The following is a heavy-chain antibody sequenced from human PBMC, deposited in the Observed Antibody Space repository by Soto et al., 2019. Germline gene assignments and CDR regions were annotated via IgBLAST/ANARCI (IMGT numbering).Heavy chain of an antibody. D-gene: IGHD2-2*01. CDR3: AREGLTFGPGAVGGAFDI. CDR1: GGTFDSNA. CDR2: IIPIFGTI. J-gene: IGHJ3*02. Sequence: QVQLVQSGTEVRKPGSSVKVSCKASGGTFDSNAISWVRLAPGQGLEWMGGIIPIFGTINNAQKFQDRVTMTADESANIAYMELVSLRAEDTDIYYCAREGLTFGPGAVGGAFDIWGQGTLVTVSS. V-gene: IGHV1-69*12.